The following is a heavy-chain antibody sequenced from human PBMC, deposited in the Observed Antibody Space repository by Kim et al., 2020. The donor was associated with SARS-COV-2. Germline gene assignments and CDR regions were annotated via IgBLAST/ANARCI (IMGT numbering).Heavy chain of an antibody. D-gene: IGHD1-26*01. Sequence: RFTISRDNAKNSLYLQMNSLRAEETAVYYCARDLQAMSWDGLYYYYGMDVWGQGTTVTVSS. J-gene: IGHJ6*02. CDR3: ARDLQAMSWDGLYYYYGMDV. V-gene: IGHV3-11*06.